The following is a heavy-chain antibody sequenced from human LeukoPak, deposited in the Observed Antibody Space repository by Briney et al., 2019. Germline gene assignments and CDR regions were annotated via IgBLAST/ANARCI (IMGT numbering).Heavy chain of an antibody. Sequence: ASVKVSCKASGYTFTDYTMHWLRQAPGQRLDWMGWINGGSGNTKYSPEFQGRVTITRDTSASTAYMELSRLRSEDTAVYYCANPRYYSSGYYYVDWGQGTLVTVSS. V-gene: IGHV1-3*01. CDR2: INGGSGNT. CDR3: ANPRYYSSGYYYVD. CDR1: GYTFTDYT. J-gene: IGHJ4*02. D-gene: IGHD3-22*01.